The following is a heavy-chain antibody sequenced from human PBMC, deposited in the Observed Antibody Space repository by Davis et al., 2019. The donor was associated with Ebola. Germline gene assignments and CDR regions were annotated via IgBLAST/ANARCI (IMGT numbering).Heavy chain of an antibody. D-gene: IGHD3-9*01. CDR2: MSYEGTNK. CDR1: GFTFSNFA. Sequence: GESLKISCTASGFTFSNFAMHWVRQVPGKGLEWVAMMSYEGTNKYYADSVKGRFTIFRDNSKNTLYLQMNSLRAEDTAVYYCAKDLYFDILTPPYYFEYWGQGTLVTVSS. CDR3: AKDLYFDILTPPYYFEY. J-gene: IGHJ4*02. V-gene: IGHV3-30*18.